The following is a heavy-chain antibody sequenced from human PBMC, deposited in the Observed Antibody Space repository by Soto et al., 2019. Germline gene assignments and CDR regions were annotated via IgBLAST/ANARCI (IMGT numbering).Heavy chain of an antibody. D-gene: IGHD1-26*01. CDR3: ARERWSASFSYGLDV. CDR2: IYDSGSN. CDR1: GGSISSGDHY. J-gene: IGHJ6*02. V-gene: IGHV4-30-4*01. Sequence: QVQLQESGPGLVKPSQTLSLTCTVSGGSISSGDHYWSWIRQPPGKGLEWIGYIYDSGSNYYNSSLKSRVTISLDTYKTQFSLKLSSVTAADTAVYYCARERWSASFSYGLDVWGQGTTVTVSS.